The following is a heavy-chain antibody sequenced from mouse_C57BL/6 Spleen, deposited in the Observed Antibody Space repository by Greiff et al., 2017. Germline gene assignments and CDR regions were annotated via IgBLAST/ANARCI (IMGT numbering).Heavy chain of an antibody. CDR2: IDPSDSET. J-gene: IGHJ1*03. CDR1: GYTFTSYW. V-gene: IGHV1-52*01. CDR3: ARDTTVVSPYVDV. D-gene: IGHD1-1*01. Sequence: QVQLQQPGAELVRPGSSVKLSCKASGYTFTSYWMHWVKQRPIQGLEWIGNIDPSDSETHYNQKFKDKATLTVDKSSSTAYMQLSSLTSADSAVYYCARDTTVVSPYVDVWGTGTTVTVSA.